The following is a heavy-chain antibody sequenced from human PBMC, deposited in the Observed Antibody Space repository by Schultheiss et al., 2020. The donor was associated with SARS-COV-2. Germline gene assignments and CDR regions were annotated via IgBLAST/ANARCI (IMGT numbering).Heavy chain of an antibody. CDR3: ARDRIAAAVPFDP. J-gene: IGHJ5*02. CDR2: ISSSSSYI. CDR1: GFTFSSYG. D-gene: IGHD6-13*01. V-gene: IGHV3-21*05. Sequence: GGSLRLSCAASGFTFSSYGMHWVRQAPGKGLEWVSYISSSSSYIYYADSVKGRFTISRDNAKNSLYLQMNSLRAEDTAVYYCARDRIAAAVPFDPWGQGTLVTVSS.